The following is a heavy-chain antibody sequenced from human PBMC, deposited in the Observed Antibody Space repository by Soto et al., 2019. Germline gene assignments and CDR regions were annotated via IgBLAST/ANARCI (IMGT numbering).Heavy chain of an antibody. V-gene: IGHV1-69*05. CDR3: ARDRLSYYGMDV. J-gene: IGHJ6*02. Sequence: SVKVSCKASGGTFSSYAISWVRQAPGQGLEWMGWINPIYGTANYSQKFQGRVTITRDTSASTAYMELSSLRSEDTAVYYCARDRLSYYGMDVWGQGTTVTVSS. CDR1: GGTFSSYA. D-gene: IGHD2-15*01. CDR2: INPIYGTA.